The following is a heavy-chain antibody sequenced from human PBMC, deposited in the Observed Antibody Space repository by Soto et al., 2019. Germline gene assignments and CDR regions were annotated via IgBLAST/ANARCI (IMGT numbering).Heavy chain of an antibody. CDR3: ARERECSGGSCYSFDY. CDR2: ISYDGSNK. V-gene: IGHV3-30-3*01. D-gene: IGHD2-15*01. CDR1: GFTFSSYA. J-gene: IGHJ4*02. Sequence: QVQLVESGGGVVQPGRSLRLSCAASGFTFSSYAKHWVRQAPGKGLEWVAVISYDGSNKYYADSVKGRFTISRDNSKNTLYLQMNSLRAEDTAVYYCARERECSGGSCYSFDYWGQGTLVTVSS.